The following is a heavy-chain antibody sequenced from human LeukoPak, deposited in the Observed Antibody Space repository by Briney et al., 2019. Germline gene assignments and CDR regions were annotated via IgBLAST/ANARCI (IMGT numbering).Heavy chain of an antibody. CDR2: IIPILGIA. CDR3: ARLGGSSGWLNDY. D-gene: IGHD6-19*01. CDR1: GGTFSSHA. Sequence: GSSVKVTCKASGGTFSSHAISWVRQAPGQGLEWMGRIIPILGIANYAQKFQGRVTITADKSTSTAYMELSSLRSEDTAVYYCARLGGSSGWLNDYWGQGTLVTVSS. V-gene: IGHV1-69*04. J-gene: IGHJ4*02.